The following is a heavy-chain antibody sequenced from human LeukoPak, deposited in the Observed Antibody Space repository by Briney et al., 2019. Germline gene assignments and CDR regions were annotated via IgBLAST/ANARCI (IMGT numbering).Heavy chain of an antibody. J-gene: IGHJ4*02. CDR3: AKDPESSSWPRFDY. CDR1: GFMFSTYW. CDR2: ISGSGSST. Sequence: GGSLRLSCAASGFMFSTYWMSWVRQAPGKGLEWVSAISGSGSSTYYADSVKGRFTISRDNSKNTLYLQMNSLRAEDTAVYYCAKDPESSSWPRFDYWGQGTLVTVSS. D-gene: IGHD6-13*01. V-gene: IGHV3-23*01.